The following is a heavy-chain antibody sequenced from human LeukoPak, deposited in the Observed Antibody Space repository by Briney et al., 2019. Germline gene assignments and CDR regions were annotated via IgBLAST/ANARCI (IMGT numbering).Heavy chain of an antibody. CDR1: GFTFSNYD. Sequence: QPGGSLRLSCAASGFTFSNYDMNWVRQAPGKGLEWLSYISSGGSALYYADSVKGRFTISRDNAKNSLYLQMNSLRVDDTAVYYCAGDGLYTSSWPYSWFDPWGQGTLVTVSS. CDR3: AGDGLYTSSWPYSWFDP. D-gene: IGHD6-13*01. V-gene: IGHV3-48*03. CDR2: ISSGGSAL. J-gene: IGHJ5*02.